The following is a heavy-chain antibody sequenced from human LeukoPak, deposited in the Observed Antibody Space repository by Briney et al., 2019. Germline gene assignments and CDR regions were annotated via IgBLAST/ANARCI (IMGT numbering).Heavy chain of an antibody. CDR3: ARVGSTDSPHAFDT. J-gene: IGHJ3*02. D-gene: IGHD2-21*02. CDR2: INSDGRMT. V-gene: IGHV3-74*01. CDR1: GFTFSSYW. Sequence: GGSLRLSCAASGFTFSSYWMDWVRQAPGKGLVWVSGINSDGRMTRYAESVKGRFTISRDNAKNTLYLQMNSLRAEDTSVYYCARVGSTDSPHAFDTWGQGTMVTVSS.